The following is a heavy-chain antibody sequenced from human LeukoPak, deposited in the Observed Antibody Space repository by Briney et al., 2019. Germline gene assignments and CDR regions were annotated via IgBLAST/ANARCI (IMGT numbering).Heavy chain of an antibody. V-gene: IGHV3-23*01. D-gene: IGHD2-15*01. CDR3: ARVVVAAYYYYYYMDV. Sequence: GGSLRLSCAASGFTFSTYDISWVRQAPGKGLEWVSTFSSSGNMTYYADSVKGRFTISRDNSKNSLYLQMNSLRAEDTALYYCARVVVAAYYYYYYMDVWGKGTTVTVSS. CDR1: GFTFSTYD. J-gene: IGHJ6*03. CDR2: FSSSGNMT.